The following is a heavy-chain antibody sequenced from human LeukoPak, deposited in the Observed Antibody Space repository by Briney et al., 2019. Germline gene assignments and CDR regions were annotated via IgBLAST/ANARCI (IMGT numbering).Heavy chain of an antibody. CDR2: INHSGST. Sequence: SETLSLTCAVSGGSISSGGYSWSWIRQPPGKGLEWIGEINHSGSTNYNPSLKSRVTISVDTSKNQFSLKLSSVTAADTAVYYCARLPYYDFWSGYYTHDYWGQGTLVTVSS. CDR3: ARLPYYDFWSGYYTHDY. D-gene: IGHD3-3*01. CDR1: GGSISSGGYS. V-gene: IGHV4-34*01. J-gene: IGHJ4*02.